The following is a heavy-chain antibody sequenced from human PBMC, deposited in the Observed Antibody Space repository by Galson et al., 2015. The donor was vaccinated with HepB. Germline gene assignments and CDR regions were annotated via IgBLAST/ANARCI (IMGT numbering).Heavy chain of an antibody. CDR1: GFSFSSNA. CDR2: ISGSGGRT. Sequence: SLRLSCAASGFSFSSNAMSWVRQVPGKGLEWISEISGSGGRTDYADSVKGRFIISRENSRNTLYLQMNSLRVDDSAVYFCAKAPIDYSDSWGQGISVTVSS. CDR3: AKAPIDYSDS. J-gene: IGHJ4*02. V-gene: IGHV3-23*01.